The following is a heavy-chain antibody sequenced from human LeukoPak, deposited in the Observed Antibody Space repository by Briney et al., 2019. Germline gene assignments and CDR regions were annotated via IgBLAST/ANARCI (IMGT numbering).Heavy chain of an antibody. CDR2: IRRKAYGGTT. CDR3: TRGAVGGYYYFNYYMDV. D-gene: IGHD4-23*01. CDR1: GFNFADHA. V-gene: IGHV3-49*04. Sequence: GGSLRLSCTGSGFNFADHAMSWVRQAPSKGLERVGYIRRKAYGGTTDYFASVKGRVTISRDDSKSIAYLQMESLKPEDPAVYYCTRGAVGGYYYFNYYMDVWGKGTTVAVSS. J-gene: IGHJ6*03.